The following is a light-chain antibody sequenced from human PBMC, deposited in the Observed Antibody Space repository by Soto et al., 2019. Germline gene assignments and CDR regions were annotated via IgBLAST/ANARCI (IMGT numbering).Light chain of an antibody. Sequence: QSVLTQPASVSGSPGQSITISCTGTSSDVGGYNYVSWYQHHPGKAPKLMIYEVSNRPSGVSNRFSGSKSGNTASLTISGLQAEDEADYYCSSYTSRSTRELGFGGAAKLTVL. CDR3: SSYTSRSTRELG. CDR1: SSDVGGYNY. J-gene: IGLJ2*01. CDR2: EVS. V-gene: IGLV2-14*01.